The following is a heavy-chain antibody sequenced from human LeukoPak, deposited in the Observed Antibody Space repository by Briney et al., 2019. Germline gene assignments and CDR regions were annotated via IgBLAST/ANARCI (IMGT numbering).Heavy chain of an antibody. Sequence: GGSLRLSCAVSGFTFSTYAMSWARQAPGKGLEWVSAISGSGRSTYYADSVKGRFTISRDNSKNTLYLQMNSLRAEDTAVYYCAKTKVVTAILLPYFDYWGQGILVTVSS. CDR2: ISGSGRST. J-gene: IGHJ4*02. CDR3: AKTKVVTAILLPYFDY. D-gene: IGHD2-21*02. CDR1: GFTFSTYA. V-gene: IGHV3-23*01.